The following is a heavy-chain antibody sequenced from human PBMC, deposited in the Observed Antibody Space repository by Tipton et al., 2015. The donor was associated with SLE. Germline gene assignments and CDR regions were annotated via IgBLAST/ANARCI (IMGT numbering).Heavy chain of an antibody. Sequence: QLVQSGAEVKKPGESLRISCKGSGDTFTNYWITWMRQMPGKGLEWMGRIDPSDSYTDHRPSLLGHVTISVDRSISTAYLQWSSLKASDTAMYYCARYPESNYHWFGPWGQGALVTVSS. J-gene: IGHJ5*02. CDR1: GDTFTNYW. CDR2: IDPSDSYT. CDR3: ARYPESNYHWFGP. D-gene: IGHD4-11*01. V-gene: IGHV5-10-1*01.